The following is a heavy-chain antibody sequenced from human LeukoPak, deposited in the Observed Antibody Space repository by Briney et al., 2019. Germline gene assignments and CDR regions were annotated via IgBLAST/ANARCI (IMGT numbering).Heavy chain of an antibody. J-gene: IGHJ4*02. CDR3: TTEPDSSGWFGVDY. Sequence: GGSLRLSCAASGFTFSNAWMSWVRQAPGKGLEWVGRIKSKNDGGTTVYAAPLKGRFTISRDDSKNMVFLQMSSLKIEDTAVYYCTTEPDSSGWFGVDYWGQGILVTVSS. V-gene: IGHV3-15*01. D-gene: IGHD6-19*01. CDR1: GFTFSNAW. CDR2: IKSKNDGGTT.